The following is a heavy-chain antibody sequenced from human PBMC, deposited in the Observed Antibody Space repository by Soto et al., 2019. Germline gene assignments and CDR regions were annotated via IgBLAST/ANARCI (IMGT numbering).Heavy chain of an antibody. CDR1: GFTLSDHY. CDR2: SRNKVNRYTT. D-gene: IGHD5-18*01. V-gene: IGHV3-72*01. CDR3: VRDEYSYGGNYYFDY. Sequence: GGSLRLSCAASGFTLSDHYMDWVRQAPGKGLEWVGRSRNKVNRYTTEYAASVKGRVTISRDDSQNSLYLQMNSLKTEDTAVYYCVRDEYSYGGNYYFDYWGQGTLVTVSS. J-gene: IGHJ4*02.